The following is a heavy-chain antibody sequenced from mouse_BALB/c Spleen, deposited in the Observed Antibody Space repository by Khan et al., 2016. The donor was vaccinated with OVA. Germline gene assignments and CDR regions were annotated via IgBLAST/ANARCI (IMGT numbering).Heavy chain of an antibody. D-gene: IGHD2-12*01. CDR3: VRPLLNFDY. Sequence: EVELVESGGGLVQPGGSRKLSCAASGFTFSSFGMHWVRQAPEKGLEWVAYISSGGSTIYYADTVKGRFTISRDNPKNTLFLQMTSLRSEDTAMYYCVRPLLNFDYWGQGTTLTVSS. CDR2: ISSGGSTI. CDR1: GFTFSSFG. V-gene: IGHV5-17*02. J-gene: IGHJ2*01.